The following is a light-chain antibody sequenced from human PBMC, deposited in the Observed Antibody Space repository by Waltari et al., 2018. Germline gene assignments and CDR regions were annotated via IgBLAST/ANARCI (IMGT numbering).Light chain of an antibody. CDR1: QSVSSY. Sequence: EIVLTQSPATLSLSPGERATLCCRASQSVSSYLAWYQQKPGQPPRLLIYHASTRATGIPARFSGRGSGTDFTLIITNVEPEDFAVYYCQQRSDWPPLTFGQGTRLEIK. V-gene: IGKV3-11*01. CDR3: QQRSDWPPLT. CDR2: HAS. J-gene: IGKJ5*01.